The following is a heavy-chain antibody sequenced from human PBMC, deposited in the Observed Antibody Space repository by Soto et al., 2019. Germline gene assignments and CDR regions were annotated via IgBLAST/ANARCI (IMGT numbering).Heavy chain of an antibody. V-gene: IGHV4-39*07. CDR2: INHSGST. CDR1: GDSIISSGYY. Sequence: SETLSLTCTVSGDSIISSGYYWSWIRQPPGKGLEWIGEINHSGSTNYNPSLKSRVTISVDTSKNQFSLKLSSVTAADTAVYYCARESSGWYSSDRWFDPWGQGTLVTVSS. J-gene: IGHJ5*02. CDR3: ARESSGWYSSDRWFDP. D-gene: IGHD6-19*01.